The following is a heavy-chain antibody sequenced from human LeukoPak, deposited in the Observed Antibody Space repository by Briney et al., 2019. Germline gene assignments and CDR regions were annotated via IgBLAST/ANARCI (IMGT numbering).Heavy chain of an antibody. CDR1: GGSIRSCY. D-gene: IGHD2-2*02. J-gene: IGHJ5*02. Sequence: SETLSLTCTVCGGSIRSCYGSCMRQPAGKGLVGIGRTYPSGSTNYHPPHKSRVTMSLDTSKNQFSQKLSSVTAAHTAVYSCARVGPSAIPQGSGWFEPGGQGTVVSVPS. CDR2: TYPSGST. V-gene: IGHV4-4*07. CDR3: ARVGPSAIPQGSGWFEP.